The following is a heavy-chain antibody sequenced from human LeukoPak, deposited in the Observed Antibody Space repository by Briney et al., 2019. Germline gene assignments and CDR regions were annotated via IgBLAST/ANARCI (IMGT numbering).Heavy chain of an antibody. D-gene: IGHD2-2*02. Sequence: SGTLFLTCAVSGGSISSSNWWSWVRQPPGKGLEWIGEIYHSGSTNYNPSLKSRVTISVDKSKNQFSLKLSSVTAADTAVYYCARRSKPGYCSSTSCYTHYWGQGTLVTVSS. J-gene: IGHJ4*02. V-gene: IGHV4-4*02. CDR2: IYHSGST. CDR1: GGSISSSNW. CDR3: ARRSKPGYCSSTSCYTHY.